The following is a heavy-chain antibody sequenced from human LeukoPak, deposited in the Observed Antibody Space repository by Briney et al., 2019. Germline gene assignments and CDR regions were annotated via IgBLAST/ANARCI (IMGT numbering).Heavy chain of an antibody. CDR2: IYYTGGT. V-gene: IGHV4-39*02. Sequence: SETLSLTCTVSGDSIRNTKYYWGWIRLPPGKGLEWIASIYYTGGTYYNPSLKSRVTMSVDTSKNHFSLSLVSVTAVDTAVYYCASQTSAWSVAYWGKGTLVTVSS. D-gene: IGHD6-19*01. CDR1: GDSIRNTKYY. CDR3: ASQTSAWSVAY. J-gene: IGHJ4*02.